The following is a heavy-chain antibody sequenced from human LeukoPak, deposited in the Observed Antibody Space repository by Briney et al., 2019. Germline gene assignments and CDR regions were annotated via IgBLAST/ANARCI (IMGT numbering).Heavy chain of an antibody. CDR3: ARHYFWSGYYFDY. CDR2: IYHSGNI. J-gene: IGHJ4*02. V-gene: IGHV4-38-2*01. D-gene: IGHD3-3*01. Sequence: SETLSLTCAVSGYSISSGYYWGWIRQPPGKGLEWIGSIYHSGNIYYNPSLKSRVTISVDTSKTRISLKLSSVTATDTAVYYCARHYFWSGYYFDYWGPGTLVTVSS. CDR1: GYSISSGYY.